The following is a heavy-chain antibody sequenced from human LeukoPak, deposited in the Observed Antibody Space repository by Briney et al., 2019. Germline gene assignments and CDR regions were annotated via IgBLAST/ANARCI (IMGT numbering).Heavy chain of an antibody. V-gene: IGHV3-23*01. CDR3: AKSRSGWYVFDY. D-gene: IGHD6-19*01. Sequence: GGSLRLSCAASGFTFSSYAMSWVRQAPGKGLEWVTVINGNGGSTYYADSVKGRFTISRDNSKNTLYLQMNSLRAEDTAVYYCAKSRSGWYVFDYWGQGTLVTVSS. CDR1: GFTFSSYA. CDR2: INGNGGST. J-gene: IGHJ4*02.